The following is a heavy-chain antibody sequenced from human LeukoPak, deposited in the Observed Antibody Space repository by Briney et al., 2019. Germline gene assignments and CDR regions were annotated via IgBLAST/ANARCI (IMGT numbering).Heavy chain of an antibody. CDR3: ARVRLVPAAATSGYYYGMDV. J-gene: IGHJ6*02. Sequence: SVKVSCKASGVTFSSYAISWVRQAPGQGLEWMGGIIPSFGTANYAQKFLGRVTITADESTSTAYMELSSLRSEDTAVYYCARVRLVPAAATSGYYYGMDVWGQGTTVTVSS. D-gene: IGHD2-2*01. V-gene: IGHV1-69*13. CDR2: IIPSFGTA. CDR1: GVTFSSYA.